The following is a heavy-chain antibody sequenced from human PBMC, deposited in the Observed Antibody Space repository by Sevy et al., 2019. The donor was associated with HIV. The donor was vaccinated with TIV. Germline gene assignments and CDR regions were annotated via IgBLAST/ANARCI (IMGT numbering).Heavy chain of an antibody. Sequence: GGSLRLSCTASGFTFGDYAMSWFRQAPGKGLELVAFIRRNSYEPYGGTTEYAASVKGRFTISRDDSKSIAYLQMNSLKTEDTAFYYCTRALATVVTPEYYFDYWGQGTLVTVSS. CDR1: GFTFGDYA. J-gene: IGHJ4*02. CDR2: IRRNSYEPYGGTT. CDR3: TRALATVVTPEYYFDY. V-gene: IGHV3-49*03. D-gene: IGHD4-17*01.